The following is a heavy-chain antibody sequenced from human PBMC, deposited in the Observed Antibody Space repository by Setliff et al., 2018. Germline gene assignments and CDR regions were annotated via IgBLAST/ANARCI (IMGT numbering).Heavy chain of an antibody. Sequence: TLSLTCTVPGGSISSISYYWGWIRQPPGKGLEWIGTVYDSGTTYYHPSLKSRVTIFVDTSKNQFSLNLNSVTAADTGVYYCASCRYQVPYDYWGQGILVTVSS. V-gene: IGHV4-39*01. J-gene: IGHJ4*02. D-gene: IGHD2-2*01. CDR2: VYDSGTT. CDR1: GGSISSISYY. CDR3: ASCRYQVPYDY.